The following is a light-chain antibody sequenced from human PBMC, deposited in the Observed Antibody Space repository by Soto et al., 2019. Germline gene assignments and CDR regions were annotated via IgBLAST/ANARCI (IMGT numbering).Light chain of an antibody. J-gene: IGKJ2*03. V-gene: IGKV3-20*01. CDR2: GVS. CDR1: QSVINY. CDR3: HQYGSSHS. Sequence: EVVLTQSPGTLSLSPGERATLSCRASQSVINYLGWYQQKPGQAPRLLIYGVSSRATGIPDRFSGSGSGTDFTLTISTLESEDFAVYYCHQYGSSHSFGQGTKLEIK.